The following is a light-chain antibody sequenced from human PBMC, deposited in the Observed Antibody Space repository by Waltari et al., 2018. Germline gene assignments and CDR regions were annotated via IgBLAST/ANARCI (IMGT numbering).Light chain of an antibody. CDR2: DDS. Sequence: SYVLTQPASVSVAPGGTARITCGGNNGGRKTVHWYQQKPGQAPLVVIYDDSDRPSGIPERFSGSNSGNTATLTISRVEAGDEADYYCQVWDGGRDCVVFGGGTKLTVL. CDR3: QVWDGGRDCVV. V-gene: IGLV3-21*04. J-gene: IGLJ2*01. CDR1: NGGRKT.